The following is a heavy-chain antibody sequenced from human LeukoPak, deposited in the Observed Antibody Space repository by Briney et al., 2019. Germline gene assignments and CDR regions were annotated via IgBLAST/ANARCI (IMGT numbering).Heavy chain of an antibody. CDR1: GITFSSHD. V-gene: IGHV3-30*03. D-gene: IGHD6-19*01. CDR3: AREATWGQWYFDH. J-gene: IGHJ4*02. Sequence: GGSLRLSCVASGITFSSHDMDWVRQAPGKGLEWVAVIAADGGVKHYADSVKGRFTLSRDNSKNTLYLQMNSLSVEDTAVYYCAREATWGQWYFDHWGQGTPVTVSS. CDR2: IAADGGVK.